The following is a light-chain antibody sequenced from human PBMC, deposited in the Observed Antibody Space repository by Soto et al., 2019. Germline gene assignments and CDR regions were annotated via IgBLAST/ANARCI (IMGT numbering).Light chain of an antibody. V-gene: IGKV1-5*03. J-gene: IGKJ1*01. CDR3: QQYRGYSWT. Sequence: DIQMTQSPSTLSASVGDRVTITCRASQSVTSWLAWYQQKPGKAPNLLIYKASNLEYGVSSRFSGSGSGTEFTLTISSLQPDDFATYYCQQYRGYSWTFGQGTKVEIK. CDR2: KAS. CDR1: QSVTSW.